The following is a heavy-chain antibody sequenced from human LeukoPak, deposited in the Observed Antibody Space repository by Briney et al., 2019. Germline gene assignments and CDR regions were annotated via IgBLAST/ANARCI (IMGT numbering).Heavy chain of an antibody. J-gene: IGHJ3*01. D-gene: IGHD1-26*01. CDR3: TRHGRGSLNVFDV. CDR1: GFTLSGSA. V-gene: IGHV3-73*01. CDR2: IRTEANSFAT. Sequence: QPGGSLKLSCAASGFTLSGSAMHWARQASGKGLEWVGRIRTEANSFATAYAASVEGRFTISRDDSQNTAYLQMNSLKTEDTAVYYCTRHGRGSLNVFDVWGQGTMVTVSS.